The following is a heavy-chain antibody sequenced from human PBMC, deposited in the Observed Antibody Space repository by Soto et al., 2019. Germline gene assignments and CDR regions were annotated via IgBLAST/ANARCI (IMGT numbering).Heavy chain of an antibody. V-gene: IGHV1-18*01. J-gene: IGHJ4*02. Sequence: GASVKVSCKASGYTSTSYGISWVRQAPGQGLEWMGWISAYNGNTNYAQKLQGRVTMTTDTSTSTVYVELSSLRSEDTAVYYCARIHYGGNSVGLNYWGQGTLVTVS. CDR3: ARIHYGGNSVGLNY. CDR2: ISAYNGNT. CDR1: GYTSTSYG. D-gene: IGHD4-17*01.